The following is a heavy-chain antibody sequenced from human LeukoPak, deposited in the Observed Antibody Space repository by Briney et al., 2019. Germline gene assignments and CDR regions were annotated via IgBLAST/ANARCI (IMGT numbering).Heavy chain of an antibody. CDR2: MKQDGSEK. J-gene: IGHJ3*02. CDR3: ATGYATSRNDAFDI. V-gene: IGHV3-7*01. CDR1: GFTFSSYW. D-gene: IGHD2-2*01. Sequence: GGSLRLSCAASGFTFSSYWMSWVRQAPGKGLEWVANMKQDGSEKYYVGSVKGRFTISRDNAKNSLYLQMNSLRAEDTAVYYCATGYATSRNDAFDIWGQGTMVTVSS.